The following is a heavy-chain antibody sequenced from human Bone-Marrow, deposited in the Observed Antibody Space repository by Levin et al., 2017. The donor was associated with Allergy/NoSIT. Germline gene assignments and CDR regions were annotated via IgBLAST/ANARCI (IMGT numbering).Heavy chain of an antibody. D-gene: IGHD2/OR15-2a*01. CDR1: GYSFTDYQ. V-gene: IGHV1-2*02. CDR2: LNTTNGDT. J-gene: IGHJ4*02. CDR3: ATEEYDV. Sequence: AASVKVSCKPFGYSFTDYQIHWVRQGTRHGLEWMGCLNTTNGDTATAQKFQGRVLMTRDKSIRTAYMALRGAQFDDTAVPFCATEEYDVWGQGTQLTVSS.